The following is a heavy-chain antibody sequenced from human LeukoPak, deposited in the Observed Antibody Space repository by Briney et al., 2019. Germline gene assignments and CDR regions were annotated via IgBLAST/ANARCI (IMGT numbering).Heavy chain of an antibody. CDR2: IIPIFGTA. V-gene: IGHV1-69*05. CDR3: ARDLLIGIAARGYFDY. D-gene: IGHD6-6*01. CDR1: GGTFSSYA. Sequence: ASVKASCKPSGGTFSSYAISWVRQAPGQGLECMGGIIPIFGTANYAQKFQGRVTITTDESTSTAYMELSSLRSEDTAVYYCARDLLIGIAARGYFDYWGQGTLVTVSS. J-gene: IGHJ4*02.